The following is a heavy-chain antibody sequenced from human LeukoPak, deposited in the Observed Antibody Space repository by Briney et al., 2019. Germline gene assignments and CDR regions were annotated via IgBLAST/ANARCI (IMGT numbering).Heavy chain of an antibody. CDR2: IKPDGSEK. V-gene: IGHV3-7*01. CDR3: LRSGGY. CDR1: GFTFSTYW. D-gene: IGHD1-26*01. J-gene: IGHJ4*02. Sequence: PGGTLRLSCAASGFTFSTYWMNWVPQAPGKGLEWVANIKPDGSEKYFVDSVKGRFTISRDNAKNSLYLQMNSRRAEDTAVYYCLRSGGYWGQGTPVTVSS.